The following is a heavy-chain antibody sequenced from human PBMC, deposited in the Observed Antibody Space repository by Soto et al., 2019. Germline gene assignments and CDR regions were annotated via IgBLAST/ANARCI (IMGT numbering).Heavy chain of an antibody. V-gene: IGHV1-3*01. CDR3: AGVRSSSWYNYYYYYGMDV. CDR2: INAGNGST. CDR1: GYTFTSYA. J-gene: IGHJ6*02. D-gene: IGHD6-13*01. Sequence: ASAKVSCKASGYTFTSYAMHWVRQAPGQRLEWMGWINAGNGSTKYSQKFQGRVTITRDTSASTAYMELSSLRSEDTAVYYCAGVRSSSWYNYYYYYGMDVWGQGTTVTVSS.